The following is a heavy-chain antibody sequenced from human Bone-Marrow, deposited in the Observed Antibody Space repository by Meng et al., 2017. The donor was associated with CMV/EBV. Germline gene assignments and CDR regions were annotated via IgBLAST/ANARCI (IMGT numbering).Heavy chain of an antibody. V-gene: IGHV3-7*01. CDR1: GFTYRSFW. Sequence: LSLTCAASGFTYRSFWMTWVRQAPGKGLEWVANIKEDGSEKYYVDSVKGRFTISRDNAKNSLYLQMNSLRAKDTAVYYCARIPRGVWGQGTRVTVSS. CDR3: ARIPRGV. CDR2: IKEDGSEK. D-gene: IGHD3-16*01. J-gene: IGHJ4*02.